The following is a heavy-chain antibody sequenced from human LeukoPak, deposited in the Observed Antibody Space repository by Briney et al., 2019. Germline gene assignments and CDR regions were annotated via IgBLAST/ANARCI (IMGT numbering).Heavy chain of an antibody. CDR3: ARTHYYDSSGYYSFYYYYGMDV. V-gene: IGHV1-69*13. J-gene: IGHJ6*02. CDR2: IIPIFGTA. Sequence: SVKVSCKVSGYTLTELSMHWVRQAPGQGLEWMGGIIPIFGTANYAQKFQGRVTITADESTSTAYMELSSLRSEDTAVYYCARTHYYDSSGYYSFYYYYGMDVWGQGTTVTVSS. CDR1: GYTLTELS. D-gene: IGHD3-22*01.